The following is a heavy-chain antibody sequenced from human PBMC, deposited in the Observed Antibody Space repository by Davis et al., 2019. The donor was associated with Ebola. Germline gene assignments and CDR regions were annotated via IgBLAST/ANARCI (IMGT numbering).Heavy chain of an antibody. V-gene: IGHV1-2*04. J-gene: IGHJ6*02. CDR1: GYTFTGYY. CDR3: ASPSYYYYGMDV. Sequence: ASVKVSCKASGYTFTGYYMHWVRQAPGQGLEWMGWINPNSGGTNYAQKFQGWVTMTRDTSISTAYLQWSSLKASDTAMYYCASPSYYYYGMDVWGQGTTVTVSS. CDR2: INPNSGGT.